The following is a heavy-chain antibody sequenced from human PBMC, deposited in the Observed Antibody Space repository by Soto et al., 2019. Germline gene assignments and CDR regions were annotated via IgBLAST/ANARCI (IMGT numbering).Heavy chain of an antibody. CDR3: ASGDGDYGHYYYGMDV. CDR1: GFTFSSYA. D-gene: IGHD4-17*01. V-gene: IGHV3-30-3*01. J-gene: IGHJ6*02. CDR2: ISYDGSNK. Sequence: QVQLVESGGGVVQPGRSLRISCAASGFTFSSYAMHWVRQAPGKGLEGVAVISYDGSNKYYADSVKGRFTISRDNSKNXLYLQMNSLRAEDTAVYYCASGDGDYGHYYYGMDVWGQGTTVTVSS.